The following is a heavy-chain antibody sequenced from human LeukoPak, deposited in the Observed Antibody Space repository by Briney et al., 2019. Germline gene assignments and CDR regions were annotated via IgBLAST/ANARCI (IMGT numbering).Heavy chain of an antibody. CDR2: IYYSGST. CDR1: GGSVSSGSYY. Sequence: SETLSLTCTVSGGSVSSGSYYWSWIRQPPGKGLGWIGYIYYSGSTNYNPSLKSRVTISVDRSKNQFSLKLSSVTAADTAVYYCARAPYYDSSGYYYGLDYWGQGTLVTVSS. D-gene: IGHD3-22*01. V-gene: IGHV4-61*01. J-gene: IGHJ4*02. CDR3: ARAPYYDSSGYYYGLDY.